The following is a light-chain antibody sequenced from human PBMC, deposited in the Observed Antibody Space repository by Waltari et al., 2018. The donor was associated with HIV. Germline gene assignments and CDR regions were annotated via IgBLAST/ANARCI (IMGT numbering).Light chain of an antibody. CDR1: QSVLYSSNNKNY. CDR2: WAS. CDR3: QQYYSTPYT. J-gene: IGKJ2*01. Sequence: DIVMTQSPDSLAVSLGERATINCKSSQSVLYSSNNKNYLAWYQQKPGQPPKLLIYWASTRESGVPDRFSGSGSGTDFTLTISSLQAEDVAAYYCQQYYSTPYTFGQGTKLEIK. V-gene: IGKV4-1*01.